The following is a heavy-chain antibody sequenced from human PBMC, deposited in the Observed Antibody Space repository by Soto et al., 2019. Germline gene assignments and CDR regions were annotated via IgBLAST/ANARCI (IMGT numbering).Heavy chain of an antibody. J-gene: IGHJ4*01. CDR3: ARSTHDSSF. CDR2: INHSGST. CDR1: YGSLRGSL. D-gene: IGHD1-1*01. Sequence: PLVMLPFPRAVSYGSLRGSLGRWIRQPPGKGLEWIGEINHSGSTNYSPSLKSRVTISVDKSKNQFPLKLSSLIVAGTAVYDCARSTHDSSFWGHRTPVTVSP. V-gene: IGHV4-34*01.